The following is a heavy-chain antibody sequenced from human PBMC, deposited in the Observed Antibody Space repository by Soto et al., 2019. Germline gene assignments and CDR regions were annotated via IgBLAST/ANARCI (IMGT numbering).Heavy chain of an antibody. Sequence: ASVKVSCKASGYTFTSYGISWARQAPGQGLEWMGWISAYNGNTNYAQKLQGRVTMTTDTSTSTAYMELRSLRSDDTAVYYCARDRIEQWLVSSYYYYGMDVWGQGTTVTVSS. V-gene: IGHV1-18*01. CDR2: ISAYNGNT. J-gene: IGHJ6*02. CDR3: ARDRIEQWLVSSYYYYGMDV. D-gene: IGHD6-19*01. CDR1: GYTFTSYG.